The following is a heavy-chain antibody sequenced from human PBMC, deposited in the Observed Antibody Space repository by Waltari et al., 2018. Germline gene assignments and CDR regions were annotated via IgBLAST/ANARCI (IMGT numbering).Heavy chain of an antibody. CDR2: IYHSGRS. CDR1: DESISSDSYY. J-gene: IGHJ5*01. D-gene: IGHD3-10*01. V-gene: IGHV4-39*01. CDR3: VRSGGYYWFDS. Sequence: QVRLQESGPGFVKPSETLSLTCRVSDESISSDSYYWGWIRQPPGKGLEWIGTIYHSGRSRYRLSLKNRVTMSVDTSKKQISLNLTSVTAADTAMYYCVRSGGYYWFDSWGQGTLVTVSS.